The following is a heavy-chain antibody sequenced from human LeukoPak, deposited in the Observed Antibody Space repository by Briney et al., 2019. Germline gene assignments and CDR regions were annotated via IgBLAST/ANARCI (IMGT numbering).Heavy chain of an antibody. V-gene: IGHV3-74*01. CDR3: TRAITYFYGSVTYDWFDS. CDR2: IKSDGST. CDR1: GFTFSSYW. Sequence: PGGSLRLSCAASGFTFSSYWVHWVRQTPGKGLMWVARIKSDGSTIYADSVQGRFTISRDNAKNTVYLQMNSLRVDDTAIYYCTRAITYFYGSVTYDWFDSWGQGTRVTVSS. J-gene: IGHJ5*01. D-gene: IGHD3-10*01.